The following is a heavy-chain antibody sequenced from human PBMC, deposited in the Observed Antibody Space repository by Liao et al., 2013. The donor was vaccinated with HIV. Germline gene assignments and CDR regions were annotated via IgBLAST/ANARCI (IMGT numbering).Heavy chain of an antibody. CDR1: GDSINGGSYF. J-gene: IGHJ4*02. D-gene: IGHD3-10*01. CDR2: IYTSGNT. Sequence: QLQLQESGPGLVKPSQTLSLSCTVSGDSINGGSYFLNWIRQPAGKGLEWLGRIYTSGNTDYNPSLKSRITISLDTANNQFSLKLTSVTAADSAMYYCARLRRSGKHNWGQGILVTVSS. V-gene: IGHV4-61*02. CDR3: ARLRRSGKHN.